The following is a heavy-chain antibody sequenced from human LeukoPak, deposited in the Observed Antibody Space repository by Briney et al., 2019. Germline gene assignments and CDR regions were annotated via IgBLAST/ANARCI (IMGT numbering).Heavy chain of an antibody. CDR1: GYTLTELS. CDR2: FDPEDGET. CDR3: ATAGYYYDSSSWFDP. V-gene: IGHV1-24*01. J-gene: IGHJ5*02. Sequence: ASVKVSCKVSGYTLTELSMHWVRQAPGKGLEWMGGFDPEDGETIYAQKFQGRVTMTEDTSTDTAYMVLSSLRSEDTAVYYCATAGYYYDSSSWFDPWGQGTLVTVSS. D-gene: IGHD3-22*01.